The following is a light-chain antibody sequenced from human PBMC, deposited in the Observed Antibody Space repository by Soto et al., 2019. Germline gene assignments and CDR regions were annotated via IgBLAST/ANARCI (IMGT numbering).Light chain of an antibody. CDR2: LNSDGSH. CDR1: GGHSSYA. Sequence: QLVLTQAPSASASLGASVKLTCTLSGGHSSYAIAWHQQQPEKGPRYLMKLNSDGSHTKGDGIPDRFSGSSSGPERYLTISSLQSADEADYYCQTWGSGIRGVFGGGTKLTVL. J-gene: IGLJ2*01. V-gene: IGLV4-69*01. CDR3: QTWGSGIRGV.